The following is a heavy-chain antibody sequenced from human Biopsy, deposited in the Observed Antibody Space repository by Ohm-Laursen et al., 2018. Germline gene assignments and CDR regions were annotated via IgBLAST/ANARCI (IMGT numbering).Heavy chain of an antibody. CDR3: AKHGSGWTGDDAFHI. J-gene: IGHJ3*02. V-gene: IGHV4-59*08. Sequence: SDTLSLTCSVSGGSISGSSWGWIRQAPGKGLEWIGYTSYSRDTNYNPSLKSRITISVDTSKNQFSLKLTSVTAADTAVYYCAKHGSGWTGDDAFHIWGQGTMVTAPS. CDR2: TSYSRDT. D-gene: IGHD6-19*01. CDR1: GGSISGSS.